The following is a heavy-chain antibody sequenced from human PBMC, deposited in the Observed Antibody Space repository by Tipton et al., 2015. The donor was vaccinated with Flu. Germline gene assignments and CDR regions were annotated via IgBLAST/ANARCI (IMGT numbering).Heavy chain of an antibody. V-gene: IGHV3-21*01. CDR3: ARGNCGSDCFTFDY. J-gene: IGHJ4*02. CDR1: GFTFSSYS. D-gene: IGHD2-21*01. Sequence: GSLRLSCAASGFTFSSYSMNWVRQAPGKGLEWVSFISSSGIYIYYADSVKGRFTISRDNAKNSLSLQMNSLRAEDTAVYYCARGNCGSDCFTFDYWGQGTLVTVSS. CDR2: ISSSGIYI.